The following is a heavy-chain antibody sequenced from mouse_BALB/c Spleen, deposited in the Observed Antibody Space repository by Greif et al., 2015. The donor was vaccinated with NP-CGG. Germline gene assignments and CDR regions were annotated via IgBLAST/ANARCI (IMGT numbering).Heavy chain of an antibody. D-gene: IGHD2-1*01. V-gene: IGHV14-3*02. Sequence: VTLKVCGAELVKPGASVKLSCTASGFNIKDTYMHWVKQRPEQGLEWIGRIDPANGNTKYDPKFQGKATVTADTSSNTAYLQLSSLTSEDTAVYYCARHYYGNPWFAYWGQGTLVTVSA. CDR3: ARHYYGNPWFAY. J-gene: IGHJ3*01. CDR2: IDPANGNT. CDR1: GFNIKDTY.